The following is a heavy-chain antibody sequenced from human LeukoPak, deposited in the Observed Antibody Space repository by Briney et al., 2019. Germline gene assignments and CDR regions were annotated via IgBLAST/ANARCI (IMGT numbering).Heavy chain of an antibody. D-gene: IGHD3-22*01. CDR3: ATQAKGGSSGYSHPPGAFDI. CDR1: GYTFTSYD. Sequence: ASVKVSCKASGYTFTSYDINWVRQATGQGLEWMGWMNPNSGNTGYAQKFQGRVTMTRNTSISTAYMELSSLRSEDTAVYYCATQAKGGSSGYSHPPGAFDIWGQGTMVTVSS. V-gene: IGHV1-8*01. CDR2: MNPNSGNT. J-gene: IGHJ3*02.